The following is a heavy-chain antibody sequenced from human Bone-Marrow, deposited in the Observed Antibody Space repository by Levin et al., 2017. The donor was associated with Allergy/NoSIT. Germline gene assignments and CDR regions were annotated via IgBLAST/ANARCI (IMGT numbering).Heavy chain of an antibody. CDR2: ISGRSGSI. CDR3: AKDVVARDYYGMDV. J-gene: IGHJ6*02. CDR1: GFTVEDYG. Sequence: LSLTCAASGFTVEDYGMHWVRQAPGKGLEWVSGISGRSGSIAYADSVKGRFTISRDNAKNSLYLQMNSLRAEDTALYYCAKDVVARDYYGMDVWGQGTTVTVSS. D-gene: IGHD2-2*01. V-gene: IGHV3-9*01.